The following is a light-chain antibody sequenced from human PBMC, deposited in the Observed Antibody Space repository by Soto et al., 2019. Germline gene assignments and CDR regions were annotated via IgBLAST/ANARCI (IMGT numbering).Light chain of an antibody. Sequence: EIVMTQSPATLSVSPGERATLXXXASQSVSIHLAWYQQKPGQAPRLLIYGASTRATGIPDRFSGSGSEIEFTLTISSLQSEDSAVYYCQQYNNWPRTFGQGTKV. CDR1: QSVSIH. V-gene: IGKV3-15*01. J-gene: IGKJ1*01. CDR2: GAS. CDR3: QQYNNWPRT.